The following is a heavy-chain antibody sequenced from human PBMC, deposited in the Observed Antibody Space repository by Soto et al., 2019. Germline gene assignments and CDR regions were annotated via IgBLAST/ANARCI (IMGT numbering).Heavy chain of an antibody. D-gene: IGHD3-10*01. V-gene: IGHV3-23*01. CDR3: AVHLGENYYTMDV. CDR1: GFTFSTFV. J-gene: IGHJ6*02. Sequence: PVGSVRLCCAASGFTFSTFVMTWVRQVPGEGLEWISSITGSGKSAYYADSVKGRVTISRDNSKNTLYLQISSLGVDDTAGYHCAVHLGENYYTMDVWGQGTTVTVSS. CDR2: ITGSGKSA.